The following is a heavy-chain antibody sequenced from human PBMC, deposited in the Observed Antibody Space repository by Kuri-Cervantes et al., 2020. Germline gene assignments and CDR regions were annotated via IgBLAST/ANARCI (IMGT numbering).Heavy chain of an antibody. J-gene: IGHJ6*04. D-gene: IGHD3-10*01. CDR2: ISSSSSTI. CDR3: ARDSSVGELIQLWPMDV. CDR1: GFTFSSYS. Sequence: GESLKISCAASGFTFSSYSMNWVRQAPGKGLEWVSYISSSSSTIYYADSVKGRFTISRDNTKNSLYLQMNSLTVEDTAVYYCARDSSVGELIQLWPMDVWGKGTTVTVSS. V-gene: IGHV3-48*01.